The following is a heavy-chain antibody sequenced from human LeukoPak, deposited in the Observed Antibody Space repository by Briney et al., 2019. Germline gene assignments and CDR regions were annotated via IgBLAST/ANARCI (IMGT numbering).Heavy chain of an antibody. Sequence: ASVKVSCKAPGYTFTGYYMHWVRQAPGQGLEWMGWSSPHIGGTNFAQNFQGRVTMTRDTSTSTAYMELRSLRSDDTAVYYCARDRVYCSGGSCYPSYYLDSWGQGTLVTVSP. V-gene: IGHV1-2*02. D-gene: IGHD2-15*01. CDR3: ARDRVYCSGGSCYPSYYLDS. J-gene: IGHJ4*02. CDR1: GYTFTGYY. CDR2: SSPHIGGT.